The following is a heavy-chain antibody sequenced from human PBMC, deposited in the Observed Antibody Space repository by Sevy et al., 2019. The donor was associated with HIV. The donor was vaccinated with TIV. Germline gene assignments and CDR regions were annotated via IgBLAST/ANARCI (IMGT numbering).Heavy chain of an antibody. CDR1: GFTFGSYG. J-gene: IGHJ6*02. CDR2: ISYAGSNK. Sequence: GGSLRLSCAASGFTFGSYGMHWVRQAPGKGLEWVAFISYAGSNKYYADSVKGRFTISRDNSKNTLYLQMNSLRAEDTAVYYCAKGRDSSGWYYYGMDVWGQGTTVTVSS. D-gene: IGHD6-19*01. CDR3: AKGRDSSGWYYYGMDV. V-gene: IGHV3-30*18.